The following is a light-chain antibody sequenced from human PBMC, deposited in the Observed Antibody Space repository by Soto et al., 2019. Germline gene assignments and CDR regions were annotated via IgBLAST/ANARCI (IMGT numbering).Light chain of an antibody. V-gene: IGLV2-14*01. CDR1: SSDIGTYNY. Sequence: QSALTQPASVSGSPGQSITISCTGTSSDIGTYNYVSWYQQHPGRAPKLMIYDVTNRPSGISNRFSGSKSGNTASLTISDLQAEDEADYYCSLYTRSSTVVFGGGTKLTVL. CDR3: SLYTRSSTVV. CDR2: DVT. J-gene: IGLJ2*01.